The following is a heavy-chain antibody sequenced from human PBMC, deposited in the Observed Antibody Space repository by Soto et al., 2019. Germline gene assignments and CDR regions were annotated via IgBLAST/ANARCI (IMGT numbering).Heavy chain of an antibody. Sequence: PWWSLRLSCSASVFTFSRYAMSWCRQAPGKGLEWVSGISGSGGSTYYADSVKGRFTISRDNSKNTLYLQMNSLRAEDTAVYYCARALLVVVTAPFDYWGPGTLVTVSS. V-gene: IGHV3-23*01. CDR2: ISGSGGST. J-gene: IGHJ4*02. CDR3: ARALLVVVTAPFDY. CDR1: VFTFSRYA. D-gene: IGHD2-21*02.